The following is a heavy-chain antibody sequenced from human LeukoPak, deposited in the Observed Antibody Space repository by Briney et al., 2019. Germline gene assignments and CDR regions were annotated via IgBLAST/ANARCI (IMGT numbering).Heavy chain of an antibody. Sequence: ASVKVSCKTSGYSFGNYGVTWERQAPGQGLEWMGWISVHDGHTNYAEKFQDRVTMTADTSTNTAYMELTSLRSDDTAVYYCARARWLQFNDFDYWGQGTLVTVSS. J-gene: IGHJ4*02. CDR1: GYSFGNYG. V-gene: IGHV1-18*01. D-gene: IGHD5-24*01. CDR2: ISVHDGHT. CDR3: ARARWLQFNDFDY.